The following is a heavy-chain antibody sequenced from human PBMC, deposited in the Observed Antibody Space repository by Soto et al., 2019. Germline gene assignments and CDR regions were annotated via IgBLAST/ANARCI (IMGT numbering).Heavy chain of an antibody. D-gene: IGHD2-21*02. CDR2: LYNAGST. CDR1: GGSISRYY. CDR3: ARDLWGYCGTDCYPLDV. Sequence: QVRLQESGPGLVKPSETLSLTCTVSGGSISRYYWSWIRQPPGKGLEWIGYLYNAGSTIYNPSLKSRVTISVDMSQNQLSLNLNYVTAADTAVYYCARDLWGYCGTDCYPLDVWGQGTTVTVSS. J-gene: IGHJ6*02. V-gene: IGHV4-59*01.